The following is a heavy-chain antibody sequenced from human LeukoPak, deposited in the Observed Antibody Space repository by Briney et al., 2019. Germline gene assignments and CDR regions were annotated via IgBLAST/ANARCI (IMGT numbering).Heavy chain of an antibody. J-gene: IGHJ4*02. D-gene: IGHD6-19*01. CDR2: INPSGGST. CDR3: ARGGKSSGWYKLNLDY. Sequence: ASVKVSCKASGYTFTSYYMHWVRQAPGQGLEWMGIINPSGGSTSYAQKFQGRVTMTRDTSTSTVYMELSSLRSEDTAVYYCARGGKSSGWYKLNLDYWGQGTLVTVSS. CDR1: GYTFTSYY. V-gene: IGHV1-46*01.